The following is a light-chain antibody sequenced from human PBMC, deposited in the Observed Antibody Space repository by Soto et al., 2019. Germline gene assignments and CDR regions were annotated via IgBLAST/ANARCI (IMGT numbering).Light chain of an antibody. J-gene: IGLJ2*01. Sequence: QSALTQPPSASGSPGQSVTISCTGSSSDVRGYNYVSWYQQHPGKAPKLMIYDVSKRPSGVPDRFSGSKSGNTASLTVSGLQAEDEADYYCSSYAGSNIVVFGGGTKLIVL. CDR2: DVS. CDR3: SSYAGSNIVV. V-gene: IGLV2-8*01. CDR1: SSDVRGYNY.